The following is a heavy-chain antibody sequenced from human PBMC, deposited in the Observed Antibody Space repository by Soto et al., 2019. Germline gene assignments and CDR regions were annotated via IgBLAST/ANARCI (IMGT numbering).Heavy chain of an antibody. CDR1: GFTFSNAW. D-gene: IGHD2-2*02. CDR3: TTDLLWGGPAAILGWFDP. J-gene: IGHJ5*02. V-gene: IGHV3-15*01. Sequence: EVQLVESGGGLVKPGGSLRLSCAASGFTFSNAWMSWVRQAPGKGLEWVGRIKSKTDGGTTDYAAPVKGRFTISRDDSKNTLYLQMNSLKTEDTAVYYYTTDLLWGGPAAILGWFDPWGQGTLVTVSS. CDR2: IKSKTDGGTT.